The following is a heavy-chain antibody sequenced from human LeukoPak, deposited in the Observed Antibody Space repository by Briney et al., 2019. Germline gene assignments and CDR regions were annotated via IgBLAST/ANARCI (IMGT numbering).Heavy chain of an antibody. CDR1: GYTFTSYG. CDR3: ARGVWGSSWGVSYYYYMDV. J-gene: IGHJ6*03. CDR2: MNPNSGNT. Sequence: ASVKVSCKASGYTFTSYGISWVRQAPGQGLEWMGWMNPNSGNTGYAQKFQGRVTMTRNTSISTAYMELSSLRSEDTAVYYCARGVWGSSWGVSYYYYMDVWGKGTTVTISS. D-gene: IGHD6-13*01. V-gene: IGHV1-8*02.